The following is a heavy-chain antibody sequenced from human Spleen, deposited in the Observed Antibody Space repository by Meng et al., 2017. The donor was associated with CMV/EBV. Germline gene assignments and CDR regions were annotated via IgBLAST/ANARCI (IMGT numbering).Heavy chain of an antibody. CDR2: IDPNHGGA. V-gene: IGHV1-2*02. Sequence: ASVKVSCKASGYTFTGYYIHWVRQAPGQGLEWVAWIDPNHGGANYEQKFQDRVTLTSDTSNSTAYMELSRLRYDDTAVYYCAREWTDDCSSTSCYGGTFDIWGQGTMVTVSS. CDR1: GYTFTGYY. J-gene: IGHJ3*02. CDR3: AREWTDDCSSTSCYGGTFDI. D-gene: IGHD2-2*01.